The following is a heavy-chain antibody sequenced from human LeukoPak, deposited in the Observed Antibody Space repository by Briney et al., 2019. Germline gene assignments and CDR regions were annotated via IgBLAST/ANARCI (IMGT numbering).Heavy chain of an antibody. CDR3: AKDLEDIGMCIDYYYGMDV. D-gene: IGHD5-12*01. V-gene: IGHV3-30-3*01. CDR2: IPYDGSNE. Sequence: GRSLRLSCAASGFTFSTYAMHWVRQAPGKGLEWVASIPYDGSNEYYGESAKGRFTISRDNSKNTLFLQMTSLRPEDTAVYYCAKDLEDIGMCIDYYYGMDVWGQGTAVTVSS. CDR1: GFTFSTYA. J-gene: IGHJ6*02.